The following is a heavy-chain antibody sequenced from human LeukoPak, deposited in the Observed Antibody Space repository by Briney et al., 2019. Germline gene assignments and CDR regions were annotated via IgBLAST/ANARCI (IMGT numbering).Heavy chain of an antibody. D-gene: IGHD5-12*01. J-gene: IGHJ4*02. CDR1: GFTFSSYA. CDR2: ISGSGGST. Sequence: GGSLRLSCAASGFTFSSYAMSWVRQAPGKGLEWVSAISGSGGSTYYADSVKGRFTISRDNSKNTLYLQMNSLRAEDTAVYYCAKDSAGYSGYDSFDYWGQGTLVTVSS. V-gene: IGHV3-23*01. CDR3: AKDSAGYSGYDSFDY.